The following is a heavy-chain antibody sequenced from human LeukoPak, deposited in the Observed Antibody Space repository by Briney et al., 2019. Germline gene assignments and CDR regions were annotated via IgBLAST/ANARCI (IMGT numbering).Heavy chain of an antibody. CDR3: ARDPPYSSVARRFDY. J-gene: IGHJ4*02. V-gene: IGHV1-18*01. Sequence: GASVKVSCKASGYTFTSYGISWVRQAPGQGLEWMGWISAYNGNTNYAQKLQGRVTMTTDTSTSTAYMELRSLRSDDTAVYYCARDPPYSSVARRFDYWGQGTLVTVSS. CDR1: GYTFTSYG. D-gene: IGHD6-19*01. CDR2: ISAYNGNT.